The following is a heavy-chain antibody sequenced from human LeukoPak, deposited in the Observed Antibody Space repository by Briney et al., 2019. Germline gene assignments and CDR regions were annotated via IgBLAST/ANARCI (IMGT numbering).Heavy chain of an antibody. V-gene: IGHV4-34*01. CDR3: ARVVGASSMYYFDY. D-gene: IGHD1-26*01. CDR1: GGSFSGYY. CDR2: INHSGST. Sequence: SETLSLTCAVYGGSFSGYYWSWIRQPPGKGLEWIGEINHSGSTNYNPSLKSRVTISVDTSKNQFSLKLSFVTAADTAVYYCARVVGASSMYYFDYWGQGTLVTVSS. J-gene: IGHJ4*02.